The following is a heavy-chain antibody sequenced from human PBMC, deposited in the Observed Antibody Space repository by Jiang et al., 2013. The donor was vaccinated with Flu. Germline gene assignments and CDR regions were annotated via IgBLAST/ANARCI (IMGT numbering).Heavy chain of an antibody. CDR1: GGSISSYY. V-gene: IGHV4-59*01. CDR2: IYYSGST. Sequence: PGLVKPSETLSLTCTVSGGSISSYYWSWIRQPPGKGLEWIGYIYYSGSTNYNPSLKSRVTISVDTSKNQFSLKLSSVTAADTAVYYCARDRVVTVWGQGTLVTVSS. D-gene: IGHD2-2*01. CDR3: ARDRVVTV. J-gene: IGHJ4*02.